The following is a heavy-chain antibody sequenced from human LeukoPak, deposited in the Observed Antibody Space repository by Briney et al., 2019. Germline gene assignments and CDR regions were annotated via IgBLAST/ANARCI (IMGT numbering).Heavy chain of an antibody. Sequence: GGSLRLSCAASGFIFIGYAMHWVRKAPGKGPEWVAFIRPDGHNKYYADSVKGRFMISRDNSKNTVDLQMNSLRGDDTAMYYCAKEGAASWDVDVWGKGTTVTVSS. CDR1: GFIFIGYA. J-gene: IGHJ6*04. CDR2: IRPDGHNK. V-gene: IGHV3-30*02. CDR3: AKEGAASWDVDV. D-gene: IGHD3-3*02.